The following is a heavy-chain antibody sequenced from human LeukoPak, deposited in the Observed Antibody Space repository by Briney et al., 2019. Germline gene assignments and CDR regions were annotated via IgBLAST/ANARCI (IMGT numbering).Heavy chain of an antibody. V-gene: IGHV1-2*02. D-gene: IGHD5-18*01. CDR1: GYTFTGYY. Sequence: ASVKVSCKASGYTFTGYYMHWVRQAPGQGLEWMGWINPNSGGTNYAQKFQGRVTMTSDTSITTAYMELSRLRSDDTAVYYCARDMGSGYSYGLYNWFDPWGQGTLVTVSS. J-gene: IGHJ5*02. CDR3: ARDMGSGYSYGLYNWFDP. CDR2: INPNSGGT.